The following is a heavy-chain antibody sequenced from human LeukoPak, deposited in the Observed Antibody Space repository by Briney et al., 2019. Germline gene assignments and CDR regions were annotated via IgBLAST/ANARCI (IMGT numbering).Heavy chain of an antibody. Sequence: GGSLRLSCAASGFTFSSYGMHWVRQAPGKGLEWVAFIRYDGSNKYYADSVKGRFTISRDNSKNTLYLQMNSLRAEDTALYYCAKDILRSPRGWFDPWGQGTLVTVSS. CDR1: GFTFSSYG. J-gene: IGHJ5*02. V-gene: IGHV3-30*02. CDR3: AKDILRSPRGWFDP. CDR2: IRYDGSNK.